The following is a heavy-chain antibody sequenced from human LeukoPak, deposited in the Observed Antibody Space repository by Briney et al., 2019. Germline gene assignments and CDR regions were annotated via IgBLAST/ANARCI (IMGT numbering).Heavy chain of an antibody. CDR3: ARRNDYMDV. CDR1: GDSISSSTHY. V-gene: IGHV4-39*07. Sequence: SETLSLTYSVSGDSISSSTHYWGWIRQPPGKGLEWIGSIYYSGSTYYNPSLKSRVTISEDTSKKQFSLKLSAVTAADTAVYYCARRNDYMDVWGKGTTVTVSS. CDR2: IYYSGST. J-gene: IGHJ6*03.